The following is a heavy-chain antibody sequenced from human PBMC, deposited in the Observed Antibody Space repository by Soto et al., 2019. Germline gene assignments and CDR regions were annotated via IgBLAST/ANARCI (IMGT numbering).Heavy chain of an antibody. CDR3: ARCRSYGMEGVERAVDI. D-gene: IGHD1-26*01. CDR1: GFTFSHFW. V-gene: IGHV3-7*03. J-gene: IGHJ3*02. CDR2: IKSDGSEK. Sequence: EVQLVESGGGLVQPGGSLRLSCAASGFTFSHFWMNWVRQAPGKGLEWVANIKSDGSEKYYADSVKGRFTFSRDNAKNTLYLQMDNLRVEDTAVYYCARCRSYGMEGVERAVDIWGQGTKVTVSS.